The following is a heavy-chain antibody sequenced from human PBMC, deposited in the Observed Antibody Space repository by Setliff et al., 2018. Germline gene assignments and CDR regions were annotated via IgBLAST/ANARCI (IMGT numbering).Heavy chain of an antibody. CDR3: AISSLSICSGGTCPNAFDV. J-gene: IGHJ3*01. V-gene: IGHV1-18*01. Sequence: GASVKVSCKASGYILNSYGVSWVRQAPGQGLEWMGWISSYNNDVTNYLQRFQGRVTMTTDTSTGAAYMELRSLRSDDTAVYYCAISSLSICSGGTCPNAFDVWGQGTMVTVSS. CDR2: ISSYNNDVT. CDR1: GYILNSYG. D-gene: IGHD2-15*01.